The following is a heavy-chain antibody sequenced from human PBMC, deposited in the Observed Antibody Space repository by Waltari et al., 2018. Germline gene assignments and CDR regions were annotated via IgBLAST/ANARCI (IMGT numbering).Heavy chain of an antibody. D-gene: IGHD2-21*01. V-gene: IGHV4-39*01. CDR3: ARQASQEGWFDP. CDR2: SYYSGST. CDR1: GGSISSSSYY. Sequence: QLQLQESGPGLVKPSETLSLTCTVSGGSISSSSYYWGWIRQPPGKGLEWIGSSYYSGSTYYNPSLKSRVTISVDTSKNQFSLKLSSVTAADTAVYYCARQASQEGWFDPWGQGTLVTVSS. J-gene: IGHJ5*02.